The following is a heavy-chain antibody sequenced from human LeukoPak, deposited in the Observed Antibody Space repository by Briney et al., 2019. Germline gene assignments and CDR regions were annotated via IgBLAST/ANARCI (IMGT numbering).Heavy chain of an antibody. D-gene: IGHD3-22*01. J-gene: IGHJ6*03. CDR2: IVTSGNT. CDR1: GGSITSGSFY. V-gene: IGHV4-61*02. CDR3: ARAQGRRTYYYDRSDSYYYYYYMDV. Sequence: PSETLSLTCTVSGGSITSGSFYWSWIRQSAGKGLEWIGRIVTSGNTNYNPSLKSRVSISVDTSKNQFSLRLRSVTAADTAVYYCARAQGRRTYYYDRSDSYYYYYYMDVWGKGTTVTVSS.